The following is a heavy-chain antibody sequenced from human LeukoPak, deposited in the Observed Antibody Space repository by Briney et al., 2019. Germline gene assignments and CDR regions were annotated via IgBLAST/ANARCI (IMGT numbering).Heavy chain of an antibody. CDR1: GYTLSVLD. J-gene: IGHJ4*02. Sequence: ASVKVSCNAPGYTLSVLDIHCARQAPGKGLEWMGGFDPEDEETMYAQNFQGRVTLTEDTSTDTAFMELNNLTSDDTAVYDCTTDLDCRGQGTLVTVSS. V-gene: IGHV1-24*01. CDR2: FDPEDEET. CDR3: TTDLDC.